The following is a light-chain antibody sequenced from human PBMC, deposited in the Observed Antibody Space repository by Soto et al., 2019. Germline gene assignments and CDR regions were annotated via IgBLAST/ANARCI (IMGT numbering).Light chain of an antibody. CDR3: QQYNNWPPFS. CDR2: GAS. Sequence: ERVMTQSPATLSVSPGERATLSCRASQSVGSNLAWYQQKPGQAPRLLIYGASSRATGIPDRFSGSGSGTDFTLTISRLEPEDFAVYYCQQYNNWPPFSFGPGTKVEIK. CDR1: QSVGSN. J-gene: IGKJ3*01. V-gene: IGKV3D-15*01.